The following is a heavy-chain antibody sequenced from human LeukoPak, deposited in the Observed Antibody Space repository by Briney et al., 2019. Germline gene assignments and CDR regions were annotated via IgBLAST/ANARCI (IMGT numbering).Heavy chain of an antibody. J-gene: IGHJ4*02. V-gene: IGHV3-20*04. D-gene: IGHD3-22*01. CDR1: GFTFDDYG. CDR2: INWNGGST. CDR3: ARGADSSGYYYLFYFDY. Sequence: RSGGSLRLSCAASGFTFDDYGMSWVRQAPGKGLEWVSGINWNGGSTGYADSVKGRFTISRDNAKNSLYLQMNSLRAEDTALYYCARGADSSGYYYLFYFDYWGQGTLVTVSS.